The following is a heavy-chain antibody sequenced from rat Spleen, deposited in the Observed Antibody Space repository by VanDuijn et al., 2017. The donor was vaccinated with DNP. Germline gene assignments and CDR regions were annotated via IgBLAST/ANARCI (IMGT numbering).Heavy chain of an antibody. CDR3: ARPLITTHYFDY. CDR2: INSDGSST. Sequence: EVHLVDSGGGLVQPGRSLKLSCATSGFTFGDYYMSWVRQAPTGGLEWVASINSDGSSTYYRDSVKGRFTISRDNAKSSLYLQMDSLRSEDTATYYCARPLITTHYFDYWGQGVMVTVSS. V-gene: IGHV5-20*01. D-gene: IGHD1-1*01. CDR1: GFTFGDYY. J-gene: IGHJ2*01.